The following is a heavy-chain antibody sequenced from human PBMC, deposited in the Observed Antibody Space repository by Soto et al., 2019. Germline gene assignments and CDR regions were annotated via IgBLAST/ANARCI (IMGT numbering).Heavy chain of an antibody. CDR1: GYTFTTYA. Sequence: QVQVVQSGAEVKKPGASVKISCKASGYTFTTYAMHWVRQATGQGLEWMAWINAGNGNTRYSPKFQGRVTISRDTSASTDYMELRSLRSEDTAVYYCARGKGMEQNYYYQGMDVWGQGTTVTVS. D-gene: IGHD1-1*01. V-gene: IGHV1-3*01. CDR3: ARGKGMEQNYYYQGMDV. J-gene: IGHJ6*02. CDR2: INAGNGNT.